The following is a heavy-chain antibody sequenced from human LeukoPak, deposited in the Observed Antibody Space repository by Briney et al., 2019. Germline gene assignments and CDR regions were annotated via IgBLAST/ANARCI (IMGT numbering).Heavy chain of an antibody. Sequence: SGGSLRLSCAASGFTFSTYWMSWVRQAPGEGLEWVANINQDGSEKYYVDSVKGRFTISRDNAKNSLYLQVNSLRAEDTAVYYCARGKIVGATHFDYWGQGTLVTVSS. CDR3: ARGKIVGATHFDY. V-gene: IGHV3-7*01. CDR1: GFTFSTYW. CDR2: INQDGSEK. J-gene: IGHJ4*02. D-gene: IGHD1-26*01.